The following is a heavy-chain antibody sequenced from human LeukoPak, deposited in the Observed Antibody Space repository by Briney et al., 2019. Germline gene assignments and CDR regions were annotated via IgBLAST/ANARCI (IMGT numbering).Heavy chain of an antibody. D-gene: IGHD3-10*01. J-gene: IGHJ6*01. Sequence: GGSLRLSCGASGFTFSSFSRNWVRQAPGKGLQWVSYISGGSSTIYYGDSVKGRFTISRDNAKNSLYLQMNSLRDEDTAVYYCARDSGRFDGMDVWGQGTTVTVSS. CDR3: ARDSGRFDGMDV. CDR1: GFTFSSFS. V-gene: IGHV3-48*02. CDR2: ISGGSSTI.